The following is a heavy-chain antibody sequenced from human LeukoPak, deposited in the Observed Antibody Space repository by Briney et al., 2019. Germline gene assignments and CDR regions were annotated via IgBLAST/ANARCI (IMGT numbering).Heavy chain of an antibody. CDR2: IYTSGST. CDR3: AREITEYYYGSGSYLGY. J-gene: IGHJ4*02. CDR1: GGSISSGSYY. D-gene: IGHD3-10*01. Sequence: SETLSLTCTVSGGSISSGSYYWSWIRQPAGKGLEWIGRIYTSGSTNYNPSLKSRVTISRDTSKNQFFLKLSSVTAADTAVYYCAREITEYYYGSGSYLGYWGQGTLVTVSS. V-gene: IGHV4-61*02.